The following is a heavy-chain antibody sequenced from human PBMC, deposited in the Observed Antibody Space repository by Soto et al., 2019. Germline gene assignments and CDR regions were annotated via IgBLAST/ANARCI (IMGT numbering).Heavy chain of an antibody. CDR3: ARTYYYDSSGYYYWGPFDS. J-gene: IGHJ4*02. CDR1: GYTFTSYG. V-gene: IGHV1-18*01. D-gene: IGHD3-22*01. Sequence: QVQLVQSGAEVKKPGASVKVSCKASGYTFTSYGISWVRQAPGQGLEWMGWISAYNGNTNYAQKLQGRVTMTTDTSTNTAFMELRRLRSDDTAVYYCARTYYYDSSGYYYWGPFDSWGQGTLVTVSS. CDR2: ISAYNGNT.